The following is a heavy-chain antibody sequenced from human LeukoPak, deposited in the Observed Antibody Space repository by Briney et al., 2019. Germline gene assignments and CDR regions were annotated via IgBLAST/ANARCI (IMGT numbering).Heavy chain of an antibody. CDR3: ARVDYGSGSVDY. J-gene: IGHJ4*02. V-gene: IGHV4-30-4*01. CDR2: IYYSGST. Sequence: SQTLSLTCTVSGGSISSGDYYWSWIRQPPGKGLEWIGYIYYSGSTSYNPSLKSRVTISVDTSKNQFSLKLSSVTAADTAVYYCARVDYGSGSVDYWGQGTLVTVSS. CDR1: GGSISSGDYY. D-gene: IGHD3-10*01.